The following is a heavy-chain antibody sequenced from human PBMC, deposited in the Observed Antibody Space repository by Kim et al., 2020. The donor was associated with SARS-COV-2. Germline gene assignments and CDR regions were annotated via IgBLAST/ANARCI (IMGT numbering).Heavy chain of an antibody. Sequence: GWSLRLSCAASGFTFSSYWMHWVRQAPGKGLVWVSRINSDGSSTTYADSVKGRFTISRDNAKNTLYLQMNSLRAEDTAVYYCARGSSGSYPRAFDIWGQGTMVTVSS. CDR3: ARGSSGSYPRAFDI. V-gene: IGHV3-74*01. D-gene: IGHD1-26*01. J-gene: IGHJ3*02. CDR1: GFTFSSYW. CDR2: INSDGSST.